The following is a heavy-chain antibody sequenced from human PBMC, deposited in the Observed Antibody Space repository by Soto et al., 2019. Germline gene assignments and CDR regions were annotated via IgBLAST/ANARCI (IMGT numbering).Heavy chain of an antibody. CDR1: GDFVASNSAA. D-gene: IGHD6-19*01. CDR2: TYYRSKWYN. V-gene: IGHV6-1*01. CDR3: TRGRSTGWHYLDY. Sequence: PSQTLSLTCVISGDFVASNSAAWNWIRQSPARGLEWLGRTYYRSKWYNEYAVSVKSRISINPDTSKNQFSLQLSSVTPDDTAVYYCTRGRSTGWHYLDYWGQGNLVTVSS. J-gene: IGHJ4*02.